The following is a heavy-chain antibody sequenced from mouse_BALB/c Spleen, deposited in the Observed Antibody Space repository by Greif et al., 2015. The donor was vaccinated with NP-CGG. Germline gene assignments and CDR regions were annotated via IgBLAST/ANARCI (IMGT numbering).Heavy chain of an antibody. CDR1: GFSLTSYG. V-gene: IGHV2-2*02. J-gene: IGHJ3*01. Sequence: VQLQESGPGLVQPSQSLSITCTVSGFSLTSYGVHWVRQSPGKGLEWLGVIWSGGSTDYNAAFISRLSISKDNSKSXVFFKMNGLQANDTAIYYCARREYGNYVWFAYWGQGTLVTVSA. CDR3: ARREYGNYVWFAY. D-gene: IGHD2-10*02. CDR2: IWSGGST.